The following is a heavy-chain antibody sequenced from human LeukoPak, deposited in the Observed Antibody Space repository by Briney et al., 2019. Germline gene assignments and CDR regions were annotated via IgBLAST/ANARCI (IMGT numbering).Heavy chain of an antibody. CDR1: GFTFSSYA. V-gene: IGHV3-23*01. J-gene: IGHJ5*02. CDR3: AKGPYYYDSSGYSRRWFDP. CDR2: ISGSGGIT. D-gene: IGHD3-22*01. Sequence: GGSLRLSCAASGFTFSSYAMSWVRQPPGKGLEWASSISGSGGITYYADSVKGRFTISRDNSKNTLYLQMSSLRAEDTAVYHCAKGPYYYDSSGYSRRWFDPWGQGTLVTVSS.